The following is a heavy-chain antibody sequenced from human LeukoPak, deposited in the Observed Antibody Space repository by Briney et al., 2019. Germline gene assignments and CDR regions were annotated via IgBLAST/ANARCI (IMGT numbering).Heavy chain of an antibody. Sequence: PGGSLRLSCAASGFTFSDYYMSWIRQAPGKGLEWVAVISNDGSNKYYGDSVKGRLSISRDNSKNTLYLQMNSLRAEDTAVYHCAKDLGSGTPPMYFEYWGQGTLVTVSS. D-gene: IGHD3-10*01. J-gene: IGHJ4*02. CDR3: AKDLGSGTPPMYFEY. V-gene: IGHV3-30*18. CDR2: ISNDGSNK. CDR1: GFTFSDYY.